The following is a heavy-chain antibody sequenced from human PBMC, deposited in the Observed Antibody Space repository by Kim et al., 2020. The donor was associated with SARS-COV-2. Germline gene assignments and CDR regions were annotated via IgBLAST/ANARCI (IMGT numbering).Heavy chain of an antibody. J-gene: IGHJ6*02. CDR1: GFTFDDYA. V-gene: IGHV3-9*01. CDR2: ISWNSGSI. CDR3: AKDKSSSSSRSYGMDV. Sequence: GGSLRLSCAASGFTFDDYAMHWVRQAPGKGLEWVSGISWNSGSIGYADSVKGRFTISRDNAKNSLYLQMNSLRAEDTALYYCAKDKSSSSSRSYGMDVWGQGPTVTVSS. D-gene: IGHD6-13*01.